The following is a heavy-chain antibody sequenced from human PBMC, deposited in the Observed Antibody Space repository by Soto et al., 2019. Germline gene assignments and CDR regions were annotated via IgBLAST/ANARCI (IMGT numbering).Heavy chain of an antibody. CDR2: IYYSGST. CDR3: ARHTPAISISDH. D-gene: IGHD2-15*01. CDR1: GGSISSSSYY. J-gene: IGHJ4*02. V-gene: IGHV4-39*01. Sequence: QLQLQESGPGLVKPSETLSLTCTVSGGSISSSSYYWGWIRQPPGKGLEWIGSIYYSGSTYYNPSLKGRVPLSADTSKNQFSLNLSSVTAADTAVYYRARHTPAISISDHWGQGTLVTVSS.